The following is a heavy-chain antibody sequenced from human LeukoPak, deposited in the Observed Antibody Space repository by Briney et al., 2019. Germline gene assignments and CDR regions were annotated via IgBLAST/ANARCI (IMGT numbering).Heavy chain of an antibody. V-gene: IGHV1-2*02. Sequence: ASVTVSCKASGYTFTGYYMHWVRQAPGQGLEWMGWTNPNSGGTKYAQKLQGRVTMTRDTSITTAYMELSRLRSDDTAVYYCARSNYYDSSGTGDHWGQGTLVTVSS. CDR1: GYTFTGYY. CDR2: TNPNSGGT. CDR3: ARSNYYDSSGTGDH. J-gene: IGHJ4*02. D-gene: IGHD3-22*01.